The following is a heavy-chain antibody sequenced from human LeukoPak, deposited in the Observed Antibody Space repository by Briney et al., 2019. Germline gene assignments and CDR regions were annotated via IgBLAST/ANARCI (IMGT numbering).Heavy chain of an antibody. CDR2: ISYDGSTK. Sequence: GGSLRLSCAASGFTFSSYGMHWVRQAPGKGLEWVAVISYDGSTKYYADSVKGRFTISRDNSKNTLYQQMNSLRAEDTAVYYCAKEYCSSTSCYAGLHYFDYWGQGTLVTVSS. CDR3: AKEYCSSTSCYAGLHYFDY. CDR1: GFTFSSYG. V-gene: IGHV3-30*18. D-gene: IGHD2-2*01. J-gene: IGHJ4*02.